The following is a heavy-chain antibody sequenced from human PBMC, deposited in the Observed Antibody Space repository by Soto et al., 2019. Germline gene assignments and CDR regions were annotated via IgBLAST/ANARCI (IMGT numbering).Heavy chain of an antibody. CDR3: AIGDFWSGYRVPRFDP. J-gene: IGHJ5*02. V-gene: IGHV1-69*13. Sequence: SVKVSCKASGGTFSSYAISWVPQAPGQGLEWMGGIIPIFGTANYAQKFQGRVTITADESTSTAYMELSSLRSEDTAVYYCAIGDFWSGYRVPRFDPWGQGTLVTVSS. D-gene: IGHD3-3*01. CDR1: GGTFSSYA. CDR2: IIPIFGTA.